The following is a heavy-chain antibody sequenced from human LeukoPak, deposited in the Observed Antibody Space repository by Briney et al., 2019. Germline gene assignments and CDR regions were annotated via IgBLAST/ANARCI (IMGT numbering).Heavy chain of an antibody. CDR3: ARGRSRAFDI. CDR1: GLTFSSYD. Sequence: GGSLRLSCAASGLTFSSYDMPWVRHAKGKGLEWVSAIGTAGDTYYPGSVKGRFTISRENAKNSLYLQMNSLRAGDTAVYYCARGRSRAFDIWGQGTMVTVSS. V-gene: IGHV3-13*01. D-gene: IGHD3-10*01. CDR2: IGTAGDT. J-gene: IGHJ3*02.